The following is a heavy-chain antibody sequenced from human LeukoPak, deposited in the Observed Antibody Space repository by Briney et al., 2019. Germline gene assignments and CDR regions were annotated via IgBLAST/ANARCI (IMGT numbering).Heavy chain of an antibody. V-gene: IGHV3-15*01. J-gene: IGHJ4*02. D-gene: IGHD1-26*01. CDR2: IKSKTDGGTT. CDR3: TTDTLAVGAEGY. Sequence: GGSLRLSCAASGFTFSNAWMSWVRQAPGKGLEWVGRIKSKTDGGTTDYAAPVKGRFTISRDDSKNTMYLQMNSLKTEDTAVYYCTTDTLAVGAEGYWGQGTLVTVSS. CDR1: GFTFSNAW.